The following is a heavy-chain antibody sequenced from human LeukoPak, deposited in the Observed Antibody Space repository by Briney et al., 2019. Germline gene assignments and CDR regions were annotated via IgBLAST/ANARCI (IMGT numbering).Heavy chain of an antibody. D-gene: IGHD1-26*01. CDR2: INPNSGGT. V-gene: IGHV1-2*02. Sequence: ASVKVSCKASGYTFTGYYMHWVRQAPGQGLEWMGWINPNSGGTNYAQKFQGRVTMTRDTSISTAYMELSRLRSDDTAVYYCARDRSGNYYYYGMDVWGQGTTVTVSS. CDR1: GYTFTGYY. J-gene: IGHJ6*02. CDR3: ARDRSGNYYYYGMDV.